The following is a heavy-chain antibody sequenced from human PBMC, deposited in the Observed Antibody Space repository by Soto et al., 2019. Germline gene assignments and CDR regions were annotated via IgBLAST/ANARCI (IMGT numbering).Heavy chain of an antibody. D-gene: IGHD3-10*01. V-gene: IGHV4-59*01. J-gene: IGHJ6*02. CDR3: ARGVGSGTPYYYSYYGVDV. CDR1: GGSISRSY. Sequence: SETLSLTCTVSGGSISRSYWSWIRQPPGKGLEWIGYIYFSGSTNYNPSLKSRVTISVDSSKNQFSLKLTSVTAADTAVYYCARGVGSGTPYYYSYYGVDVWGQGTTVTVSS. CDR2: IYFSGST.